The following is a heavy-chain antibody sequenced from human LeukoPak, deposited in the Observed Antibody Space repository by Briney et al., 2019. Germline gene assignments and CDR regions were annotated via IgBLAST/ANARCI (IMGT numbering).Heavy chain of an antibody. CDR2: IGISSNKI. CDR1: GFTLRSYT. Sequence: GGSLRLSCAASGFTLRSYTMNWVRQAPGKGLEWVSSIGISSNKIYYADSVKGRFIISRDNAKNSVYLQMNSLRAEDTAVYYCAGFPGYSSGDLSYYGLRVWGQGXAXTVSS. V-gene: IGHV3-21*04. J-gene: IGHJ6*02. CDR3: AGFPGYSSGDLSYYGLRV. D-gene: IGHD5-18*01.